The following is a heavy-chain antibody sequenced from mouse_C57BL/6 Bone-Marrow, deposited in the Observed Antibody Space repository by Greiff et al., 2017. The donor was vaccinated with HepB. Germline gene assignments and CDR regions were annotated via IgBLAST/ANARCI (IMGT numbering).Heavy chain of an antibody. Sequence: DVQLQESGPGLVKPSQSLSLTCSVTGYSITSGYYWNWIRQFPGNKLEWMGYISYDGSNNYNPSLQNRISITRDTSKNQFFLKLNSVTTEDTATYYCARGDYDYDVGTEFAYWGQGTLVTVSA. D-gene: IGHD2-4*01. V-gene: IGHV3-6*01. J-gene: IGHJ3*01. CDR1: GYSITSGYY. CDR3: ARGDYDYDVGTEFAY. CDR2: ISYDGSN.